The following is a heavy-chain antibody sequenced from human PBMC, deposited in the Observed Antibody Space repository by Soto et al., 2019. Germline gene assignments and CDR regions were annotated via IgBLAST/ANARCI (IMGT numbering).Heavy chain of an antibody. V-gene: IGHV5-51*01. D-gene: IGHD3-10*01. CDR3: ARLDYGSGTLHFDV. Sequence: PGESLKISCQVSGYSFTSYWIGWVRQMSGKGLEWMAMIFPDDSDTRYSPSFQGRVTISVDKSTSTASLQWHSLEASDTAMYYCARLDYGSGTLHFDVWGQGTQVTVSS. J-gene: IGHJ4*02. CDR1: GYSFTSYW. CDR2: IFPDDSDT.